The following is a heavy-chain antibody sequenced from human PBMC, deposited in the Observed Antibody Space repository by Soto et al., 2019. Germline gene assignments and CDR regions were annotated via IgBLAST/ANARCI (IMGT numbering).Heavy chain of an antibody. V-gene: IGHV5-51*01. CDR3: ARLSNYDFWSGYPNWFDP. CDR2: IYPGDSDT. D-gene: IGHD3-3*01. J-gene: IGHJ5*02. CDR1: GYSFTSYW. Sequence: GSLKISCKGSGYSFTSYWIGWVRQMPGKGLEWMGIIYPGDSDTRYSPSFQGQVTISADKSISTAYLQWSSLKASDTAMYYCARLSNYDFWSGYPNWFDPWGQGTRVTVSS.